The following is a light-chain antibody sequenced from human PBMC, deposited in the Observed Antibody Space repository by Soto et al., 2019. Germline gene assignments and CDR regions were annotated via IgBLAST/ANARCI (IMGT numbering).Light chain of an antibody. Sequence: DVVMTQSPLSLPVALGQPAAISCRSSQSLVFSDGNSYLNWFQQRPGQSPRRLIYKASNRDPGVTDRFSGTRSGTDFALTISRLEPEDFGVYYCRQYDRSHYNFGQATKADI. CDR2: KAS. CDR1: QSLVFSDGNSY. CDR3: RQYDRSHYN. J-gene: IGKJ2*01. V-gene: IGKV2-30*01.